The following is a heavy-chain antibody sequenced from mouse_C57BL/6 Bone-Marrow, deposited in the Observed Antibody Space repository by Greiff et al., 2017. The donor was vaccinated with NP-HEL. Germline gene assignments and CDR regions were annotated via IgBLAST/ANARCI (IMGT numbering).Heavy chain of an antibody. CDR1: GYSFTGYY. J-gene: IGHJ2*01. CDR3: ARKDYDGGYFDY. D-gene: IGHD2-4*01. V-gene: IGHV1-42*01. Sequence: EVQLLESGPELVKPGASVKISCKASGYSFTGYYMNWVKQSPEKSLEWIGEINPSTGGTTYNQKFKAKATLTVDKSSSTAYMQLKSLTSEDSAVYYCARKDYDGGYFDYWGQGTTLTVSS. CDR2: INPSTGGT.